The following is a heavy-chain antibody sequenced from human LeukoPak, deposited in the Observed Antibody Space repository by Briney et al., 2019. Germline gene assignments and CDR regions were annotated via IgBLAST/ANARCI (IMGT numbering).Heavy chain of an antibody. V-gene: IGHV1-2*02. Sequence: ASVKVSCKASGYTFTGYYMHWVRQAPGQGLEWMGWINPNSGGTNYAQKFQGGVTMTRDTSISTAYMELSSLRSEDTAVYYCARRVRPRTYSSGWYHFDYWGQGTLVTVSS. J-gene: IGHJ4*02. CDR2: INPNSGGT. D-gene: IGHD6-19*01. CDR3: ARRVRPRTYSSGWYHFDY. CDR1: GYTFTGYY.